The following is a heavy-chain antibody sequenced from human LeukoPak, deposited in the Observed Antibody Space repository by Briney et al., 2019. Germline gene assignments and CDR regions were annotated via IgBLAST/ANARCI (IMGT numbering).Heavy chain of an antibody. D-gene: IGHD2-2*01. J-gene: IGHJ4*02. CDR2: IGGSGYST. CDR1: GITFSYYW. V-gene: IGHV3-23*01. CDR3: AKVPASPQGR. Sequence: ETGGSLRLSCAASGITFSYYWMHWVRQAPGKGLVWVSRIGGSGYSTYYADSVKGRFTISRDNSKNTLYLQMSGLTVDDTAVYYCAKVPASPQGRWGRGTLVSVSS.